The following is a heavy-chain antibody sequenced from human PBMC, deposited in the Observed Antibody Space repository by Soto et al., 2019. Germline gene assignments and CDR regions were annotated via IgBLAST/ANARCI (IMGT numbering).Heavy chain of an antibody. J-gene: IGHJ6*03. CDR2: ISGSGGST. D-gene: IGHD3-3*01. CDR1: GFTFSSYA. CDR3: AKGVNDFWSGPNPGYYYYYMDV. V-gene: IGHV3-23*01. Sequence: GGSLRLSCAASGFTFSSYAMSWVRQAPGKGLEWVSAISGSGGSTYYADSVKGRFTISRDNSKNTLYLQMNSLRAEDTAVYYCAKGVNDFWSGPNPGYYYYYMDVWGKGTTVTVSS.